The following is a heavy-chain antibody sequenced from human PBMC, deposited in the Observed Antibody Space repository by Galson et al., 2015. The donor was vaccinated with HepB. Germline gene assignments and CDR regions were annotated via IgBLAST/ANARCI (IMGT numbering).Heavy chain of an antibody. CDR3: ARFSGYDGAFDI. Sequence: ETLSLTCTVSGGSISSYYWSWIRQPPGKGLEWIGYIYSSGSTNYNPSLKSRVTISVDASKSQFSLKLNSVTAADTAVYYCARFSGYDGAFDIWGQGTMVSVSS. J-gene: IGHJ3*02. D-gene: IGHD5-12*01. CDR1: GGSISSYY. V-gene: IGHV4-59*01. CDR2: IYSSGST.